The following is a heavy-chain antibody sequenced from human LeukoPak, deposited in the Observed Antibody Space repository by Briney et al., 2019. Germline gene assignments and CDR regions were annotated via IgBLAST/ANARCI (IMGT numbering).Heavy chain of an antibody. V-gene: IGHV1-3*01. Sequence: ASVKVSCKASEYTFTSYAMQWVRQAPGQRLEWMGWINAGNGNTKYSQKFQGRVTITRDTSASTAYMELSSLRSEDTAVYYCARVGHYYGSGSYPSGVFQHWGQGTLVTVSS. CDR2: INAGNGNT. D-gene: IGHD3-10*01. CDR1: EYTFTSYA. J-gene: IGHJ1*01. CDR3: ARVGHYYGSGSYPSGVFQH.